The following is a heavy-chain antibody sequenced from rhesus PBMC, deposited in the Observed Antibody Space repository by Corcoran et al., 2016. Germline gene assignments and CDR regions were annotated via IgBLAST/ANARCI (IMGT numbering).Heavy chain of an antibody. D-gene: IGHD3-34*01. Sequence: QVQLQESGPGLVKTSETLSLTCAVSGGSVSSSKWWSWIRQAPEKGLEWIAYISGSGGTTHYNPSLKSRVTISIATSKNQFSLKLSSVTVADTAVYYCASVWDEYLDYWGQGVLVTVSS. CDR3: ASVWDEYLDY. CDR1: GGSVSSSKW. V-gene: IGHV4-65*01. CDR2: ISGSGGTT. J-gene: IGHJ4*01.